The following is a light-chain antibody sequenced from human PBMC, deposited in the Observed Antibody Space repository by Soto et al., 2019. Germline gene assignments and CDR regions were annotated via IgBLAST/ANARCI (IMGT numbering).Light chain of an antibody. V-gene: IGLV2-14*01. Sequence: QSALTQPASVSGSPGQSITISCTGTSSDVGGYNYVSWYLQHPGKAPKLMIYEVSYRPSGVSNRFSGSKSGNTASLTISGLQTEDEADYFCKSYTNRGLWVFGGGTKVTVL. CDR2: EVS. J-gene: IGLJ3*02. CDR3: KSYTNRGLWV. CDR1: SSDVGGYNY.